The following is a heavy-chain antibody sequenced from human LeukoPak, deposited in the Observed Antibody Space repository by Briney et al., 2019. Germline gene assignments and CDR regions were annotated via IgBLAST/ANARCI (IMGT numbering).Heavy chain of an antibody. Sequence: SETLSLTCTVSGGSISGGGYYWSWIRQHPGKGLEWIGYIYYSGSTYYNPFLMSRVTISVDTSRNQFSLRLSSVTAADTAVYYCARSPQTVYYYYYAMDVWGQGTTVTVSS. CDR2: IYYSGST. V-gene: IGHV4-31*03. CDR1: GGSISGGGYY. CDR3: ARSPQTVYYYYYAMDV. J-gene: IGHJ6*02.